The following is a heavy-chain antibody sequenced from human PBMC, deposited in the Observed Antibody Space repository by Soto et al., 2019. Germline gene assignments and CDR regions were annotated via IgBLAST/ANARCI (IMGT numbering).Heavy chain of an antibody. D-gene: IGHD5-18*01. Sequence: SETLSLTCAVSGDSINSTDWWNWVRQSPGKGLEWIGEIYHGGNIYYNPSLKSRVTISMDKSKNQFSLNLFYVTAADTAVYYCSRIQIPSAPDYWGQGALVTVSS. V-gene: IGHV4-4*02. CDR3: SRIQIPSAPDY. CDR1: GDSINSTDW. CDR2: IYHGGNI. J-gene: IGHJ4*02.